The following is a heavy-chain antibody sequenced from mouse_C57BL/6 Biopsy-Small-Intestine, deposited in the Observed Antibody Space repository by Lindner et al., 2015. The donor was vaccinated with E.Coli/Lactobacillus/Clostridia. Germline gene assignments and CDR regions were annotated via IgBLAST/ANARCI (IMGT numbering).Heavy chain of an antibody. J-gene: IGHJ4*01. D-gene: IGHD2-12*01. CDR3: ARYSWAMDY. V-gene: IGHV1-42*01. CDR1: GYSFTVYY. CDR2: INPNTDDT. Sequence: VQLQESGPELVKPGASVKISCKASGYSFTVYYMNWVKQSPEKSLEWIGEINPNTDDTTYNQKFKAKATLTVDKSSSTAYMQLKSLTSEDSAVYYCARYSWAMDYWGQGTSVTVSS.